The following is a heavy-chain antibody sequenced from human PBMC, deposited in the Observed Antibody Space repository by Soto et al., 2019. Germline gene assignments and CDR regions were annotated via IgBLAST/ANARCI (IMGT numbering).Heavy chain of an antibody. CDR2: ISGSGGST. CDR1: GFTFSSYA. CDR3: ARGSSWYYFDY. J-gene: IGHJ4*02. Sequence: GGSLRISCAASGFTFSSYAMSWVRQAPGKGLEWVSAISGSGGSTYYADSVKGRFTISRDNSKNTLYLQMNSLRAEDTAVYYCARGSSWYYFDYRGQGTLVTVSS. D-gene: IGHD6-13*01. V-gene: IGHV3-23*01.